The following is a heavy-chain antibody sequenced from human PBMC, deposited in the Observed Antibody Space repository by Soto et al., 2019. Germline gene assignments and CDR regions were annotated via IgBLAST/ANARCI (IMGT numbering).Heavy chain of an antibody. V-gene: IGHV1-18*01. CDR3: ARDYNPSYYYDSSGYYPLGY. Sequence: ASVKVSCKASGYTFTSYGISWVRQAPGQGLEWMGWISAYNGNTNYAQKLQGRVTMTTDTSTGTAYMELRSLRSDDTAVYYCARDYNPSYYYDSSGYYPLGYWGQGTLVTVSS. CDR1: GYTFTSYG. D-gene: IGHD3-22*01. CDR2: ISAYNGNT. J-gene: IGHJ4*02.